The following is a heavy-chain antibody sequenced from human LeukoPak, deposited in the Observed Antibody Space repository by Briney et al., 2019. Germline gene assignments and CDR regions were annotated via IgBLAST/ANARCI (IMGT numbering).Heavy chain of an antibody. V-gene: IGHV4-39*01. D-gene: IGHD3-22*01. CDR3: ARLSYYYDSSGYRSNAFDI. J-gene: IGHJ3*02. CDR2: ISYGGST. Sequence: SETLSLTCTVSGGSISSSSYYWGWIRQPPGKGLEWTGSISYGGSTYYNPPLKSRVTISVDTSKNQFSLKLSSVTAADTAVYYCARLSYYYDSSGYRSNAFDIWGQGTMVTVSS. CDR1: GGSISSSSYY.